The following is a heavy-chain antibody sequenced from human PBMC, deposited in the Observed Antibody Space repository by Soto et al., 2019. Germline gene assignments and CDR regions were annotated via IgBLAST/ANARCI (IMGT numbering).Heavy chain of an antibody. CDR1: GGSFSGYY. CDR2: INHSGST. D-gene: IGHD3-10*01. V-gene: IGHV4-34*01. J-gene: IGHJ6*02. Sequence: SETLSLTCAVYGGSFSGYYWSWIRQPPGKGLEWIGEINHSGSTNYNPSLKSRVTISVDTSKNQFSLKLSSVTAADTAVYYCARWGVLWFGENYYYGMDVWGQGTTVTVSS. CDR3: ARWGVLWFGENYYYGMDV.